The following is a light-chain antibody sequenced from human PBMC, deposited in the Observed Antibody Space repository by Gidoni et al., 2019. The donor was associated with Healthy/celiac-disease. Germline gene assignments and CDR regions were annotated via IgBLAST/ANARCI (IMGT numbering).Light chain of an antibody. CDR1: SSDVGGYNY. Sequence: QSALTQPRSVYGSPGQSVTISCTGTSSDVGGYNYVSWYQQHPGKAPKLMIYDVSTRPSGVPDRFSGSKSGNTASLTISGLQAEDEADYYCCSYAGSYTWVFGGGTKLTVL. J-gene: IGLJ3*02. CDR3: CSYAGSYTWV. V-gene: IGLV2-11*01. CDR2: DVS.